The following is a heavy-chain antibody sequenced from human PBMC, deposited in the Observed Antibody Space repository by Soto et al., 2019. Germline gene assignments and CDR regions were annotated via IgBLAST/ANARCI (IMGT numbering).Heavy chain of an antibody. Sequence: SETLSLTCGVSGGSVNSATTYWSWVRQPPGKRLEWIGFVYSSGTTRYSPRLKSRVTMSLDTSSNDISLRLTAVTAADTAVYYCVESGHKKWELPGYCDSWGRGIRVTVSS. CDR3: VESGHKKWELPGYCDS. V-gene: IGHV4-61*01. D-gene: IGHD1-26*01. CDR2: VYSSGTT. J-gene: IGHJ4*02. CDR1: GGSVNSATTY.